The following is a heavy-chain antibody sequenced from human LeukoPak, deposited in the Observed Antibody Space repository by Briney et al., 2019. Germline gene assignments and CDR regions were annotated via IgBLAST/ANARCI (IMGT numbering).Heavy chain of an antibody. CDR2: ISGSGGST. V-gene: IGHV3-23*01. CDR3: AKVGLGSGSYSGAYYFDY. Sequence: GGSLRLSCAASGFTFSSYGMSWVRQAPGKGLEWVSAISGSGGSTYYADSVKGRFTISRDNSKNTLYLQMNSLRAEDTAVYYCAKVGLGSGSYSGAYYFDYWGQGTLVTVSS. J-gene: IGHJ4*02. D-gene: IGHD1-26*01. CDR1: GFTFSSYG.